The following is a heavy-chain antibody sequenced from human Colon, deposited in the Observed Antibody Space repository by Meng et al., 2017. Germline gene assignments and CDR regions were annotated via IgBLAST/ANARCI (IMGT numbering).Heavy chain of an antibody. V-gene: IGHV4-4*07. D-gene: IGHD1-1*01. CDR2: IYTSGST. J-gene: IGHJ3*02. Sequence: SETLSLTCTVSGGSISSYYWSWIRQPAGKGLEWIGRIYTSGSTNYNPSLKSRVTMSVDTSKNQFSLKLSSVTAADTVVYYCARVLRGTGTSLDAFDIWGQGTMVTVSS. CDR3: ARVLRGTGTSLDAFDI. CDR1: GGSISSYY.